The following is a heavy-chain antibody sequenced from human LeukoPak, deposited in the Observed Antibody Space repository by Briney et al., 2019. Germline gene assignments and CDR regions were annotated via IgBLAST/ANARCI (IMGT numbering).Heavy chain of an antibody. D-gene: IGHD5-18*01. V-gene: IGHV3-23*01. CDR2: ISGSGGSI. J-gene: IGHJ4*02. CDR1: GFTFSNYV. Sequence: GGSLRLSCAASGFTFSNYVMSWDRQAPGKGLEWVSGISGSGGSIYYADSVKGRFTISRDTSKNTLNLQMNSLRAEDTAVYYCAKHGDTAMWLDYWGQGTLVTVSS. CDR3: AKHGDTAMWLDY.